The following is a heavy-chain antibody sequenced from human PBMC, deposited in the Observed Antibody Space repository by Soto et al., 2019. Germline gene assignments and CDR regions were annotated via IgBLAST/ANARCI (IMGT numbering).Heavy chain of an antibody. CDR3: AREVVTIFGVVPHYYYMDV. Sequence: QVQLVQSGAEVKKPGSSVKVSCKASGGTFSSYTISWVRQAPGQGLEWMGRIIPILGIANYAQKFQGRVTLTADKSTSTAYMELSSLRSEDTAVYYCAREVVTIFGVVPHYYYMDVWGKGNTVTVSS. CDR1: GGTFSSYT. V-gene: IGHV1-69*08. J-gene: IGHJ6*03. CDR2: IIPILGIA. D-gene: IGHD3-3*01.